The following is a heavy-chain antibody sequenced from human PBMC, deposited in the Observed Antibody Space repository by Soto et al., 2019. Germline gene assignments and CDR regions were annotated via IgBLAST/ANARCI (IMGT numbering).Heavy chain of an antibody. CDR3: ARAYYFGSGTSHTLYY. J-gene: IGHJ4*02. V-gene: IGHV3-30*03. CDR2: ISDDGVSK. Sequence: GGSLRLSCAASGFTFSNYGMHWVRQAPGKGLEWVAVISDDGVSKYYADSVQGRFTISRDNSESAVFLQMNSLRPDDTALYFCARAYYFGSGTSHTLYYWGQGTQVTVSS. CDR1: GFTFSNYG. D-gene: IGHD3-10*01.